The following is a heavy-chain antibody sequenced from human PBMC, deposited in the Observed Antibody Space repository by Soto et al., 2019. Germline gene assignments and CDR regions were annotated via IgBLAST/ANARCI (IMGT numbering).Heavy chain of an antibody. J-gene: IGHJ4*02. CDR1: GFSFSYYW. Sequence: PGGSLRLSCGASGFSFSYYWMSWVRVRQAPGKGLEWVANINHDGSEKYYVDSVKGRFTISRDNAKNSLFLQMNSLRADDTAVYYCARAGDPGTTDYWGQGTLVTVSS. D-gene: IGHD3-10*01. CDR3: ARAGDPGTTDY. V-gene: IGHV3-7*01. CDR2: INHDGSEK.